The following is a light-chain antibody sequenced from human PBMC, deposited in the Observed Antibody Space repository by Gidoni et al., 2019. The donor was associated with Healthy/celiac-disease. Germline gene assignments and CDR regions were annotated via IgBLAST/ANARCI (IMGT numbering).Light chain of an antibody. CDR2: KAS. CDR1: QRISSW. Sequence: DIQMTQSPSTLSASVGDRVTITCRASQRISSWLAWYQQKPGKAPKLLIYKASSLESGVPSRFSGSGSGTEFTLTISSLQPDDFATYYCQQYNSYSPEAWTFGQGTKVEIK. J-gene: IGKJ1*01. V-gene: IGKV1-5*03. CDR3: QQYNSYSPEAWT.